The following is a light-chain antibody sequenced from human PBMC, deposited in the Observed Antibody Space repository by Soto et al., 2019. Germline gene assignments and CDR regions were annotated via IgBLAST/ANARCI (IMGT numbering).Light chain of an antibody. Sequence: QAVVTQEPSLTVSPGGTVTLTCGSSTGAVTSGNYPYWFQKKPGQAPRTLIYDTTNKQSWTPARFSGSLLGGKAALTLAGAQTDDEADYDCLLSYSGTNWVFGGGTKVTVL. CDR1: TGAVTSGNY. J-gene: IGLJ3*02. CDR2: DTT. CDR3: LLSYSGTNWV. V-gene: IGLV7-46*01.